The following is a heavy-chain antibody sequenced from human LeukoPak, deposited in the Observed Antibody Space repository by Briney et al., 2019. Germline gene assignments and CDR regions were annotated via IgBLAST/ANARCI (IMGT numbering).Heavy chain of an antibody. Sequence: GGSLRLSCAASGFTLSTYWMSWVRQAPGKGLEWVANIKPDGSEGSYVDSVKGRFTISRDNADNSLYLQMNSLRAEDTAVYYCAREMDFDYWGQGTLFTVSS. J-gene: IGHJ4*02. CDR1: GFTLSTYW. CDR3: AREMDFDY. CDR2: IKPDGSEG. V-gene: IGHV3-7*04. D-gene: IGHD2-8*01.